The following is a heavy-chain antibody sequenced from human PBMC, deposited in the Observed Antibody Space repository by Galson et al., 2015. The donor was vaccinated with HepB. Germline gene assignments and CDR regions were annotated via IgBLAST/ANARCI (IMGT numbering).Heavy chain of an antibody. J-gene: IGHJ6*02. V-gene: IGHV3-48*02. Sequence: SLRLSCAASGFTFSSYSMNWVRQAPGKGLEWVSYISSSSSTIYYADSVKGRFTISRDNAKNSLYLQMNSLRDEDTAVYYCARELDYYDSSGHWGEHYYGMDVWGQGTTVTVSS. CDR2: ISSSSSTI. CDR3: ARELDYYDSSGHWGEHYYGMDV. D-gene: IGHD3-22*01. CDR1: GFTFSSYS.